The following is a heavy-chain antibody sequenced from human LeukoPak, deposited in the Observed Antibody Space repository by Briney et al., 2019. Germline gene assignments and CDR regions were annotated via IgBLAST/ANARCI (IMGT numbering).Heavy chain of an antibody. Sequence: GGSLRLSCTASGFTFSHFSMNWVRLAPGKGLQWVSFISGSSKTIYYGDSVKGRFTISRDNAKNSLYLQMNSLRAEDTALYYCSRVSAYTTSSGEFDYWGQGTLVTVSS. V-gene: IGHV3-48*01. J-gene: IGHJ4*02. CDR3: SRVSAYTTSSGEFDY. D-gene: IGHD6-6*01. CDR1: GFTFSHFS. CDR2: ISGSSKTI.